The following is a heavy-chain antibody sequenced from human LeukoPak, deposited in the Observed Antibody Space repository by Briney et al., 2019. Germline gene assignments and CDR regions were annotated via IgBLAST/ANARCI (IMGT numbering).Heavy chain of an antibody. CDR3: ASTIGDYDDWYFDL. CDR1: GGSISSYY. J-gene: IGHJ2*01. V-gene: IGHV4-59*01. CDR2: IYYSGST. Sequence: PSETLPLTCTVSGGSISSYYWSWIRQPPGKGLEWIGYIYYSGSTNYNPSLKSRVTISVDTSKNQFSLKLSSVTAADTAVYYCASTIGDYDDWYFDLWGRGTLVTVSS. D-gene: IGHD4-17*01.